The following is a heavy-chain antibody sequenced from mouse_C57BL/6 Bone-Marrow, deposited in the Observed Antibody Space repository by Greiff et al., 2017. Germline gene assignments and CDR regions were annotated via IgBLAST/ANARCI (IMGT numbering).Heavy chain of an antibody. CDR2: IYPRSGNT. V-gene: IGHV1-81*01. CDR1: GYTFTSYG. CDR3: ARRGDLLWYPWFAY. Sequence: QVQLQQSGAELARPGASVTLSCKASGYTFTSYGISWVKQRTGQGLEWIGEIYPRSGNTYYNEKFKGKATLTADKSSSTAYMELRSLTSEDSAVYFCARRGDLLWYPWFAYWGQGTLVTVSA. J-gene: IGHJ3*01. D-gene: IGHD2-1*01.